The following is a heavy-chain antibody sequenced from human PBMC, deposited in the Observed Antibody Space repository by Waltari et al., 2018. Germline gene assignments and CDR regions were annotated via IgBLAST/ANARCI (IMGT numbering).Heavy chain of an antibody. CDR1: GFIFSDYY. D-gene: IGHD2-15*01. Sequence: QVQLVESGGGLVKPGGSLRLSCAASGFIFSDYYMAWIRQTPEKGLEWISYISNNGRAIYYEDSVKGRFTISRDSANNSLYLQMNSLRAEDTAIYYCATAAQDGYCYGGGCYFNYWGQGTLVTVSS. CDR3: ATAAQDGYCYGGGCYFNY. V-gene: IGHV3-11*01. J-gene: IGHJ4*02. CDR2: ISNNGRAI.